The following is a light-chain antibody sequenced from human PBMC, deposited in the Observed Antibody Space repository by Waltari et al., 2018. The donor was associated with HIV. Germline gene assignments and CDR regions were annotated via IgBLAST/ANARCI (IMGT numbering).Light chain of an antibody. J-gene: IGKJ4*01. CDR2: WAS. Sequence: DIVMTQSPDSLAVSPGGRATTKCKPSQTILYNSNNKNYLAWYQQKPGQPPKLLIYWASTRESGVPDRFSGSGSGTDFTLTISSLQAEDVAVYFCQQYYKTPLTFGGGTKVEIK. CDR3: QQYYKTPLT. V-gene: IGKV4-1*01. CDR1: QTILYNSNNKNY.